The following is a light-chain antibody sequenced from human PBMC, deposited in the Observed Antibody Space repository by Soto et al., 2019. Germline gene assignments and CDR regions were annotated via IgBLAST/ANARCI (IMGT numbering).Light chain of an antibody. CDR1: QNISSAY. Sequence: VLTQSPGTLSLSPGDGATLSCRGSQNISSAYVAWYQQKPGQAPRLLIYGTDNRGTGIAARFSGRGSGTDFTLTISSLQSEDVGIYYCQQYYNWPPITFGQGTRLEIK. CDR3: QQYYNWPPIT. J-gene: IGKJ5*01. CDR2: GTD. V-gene: IGKV3D-7*01.